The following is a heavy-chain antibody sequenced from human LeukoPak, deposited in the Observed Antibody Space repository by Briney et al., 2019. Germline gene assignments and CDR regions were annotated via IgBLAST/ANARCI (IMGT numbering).Heavy chain of an antibody. J-gene: IGHJ5*02. Sequence: GGSLRLSCAASGFTFSSSAMSWVRQAPGKGLEWVSTISGSGDRTYYADSVKGRFTISRDNAKNTLYLQMNSLRAEDTAVYYCARQGGDGGDCFDPWGQGTLVTVSS. CDR3: ARQGGDGGDCFDP. CDR1: GFTFSSSA. V-gene: IGHV3-23*01. D-gene: IGHD2-21*01. CDR2: ISGSGDRT.